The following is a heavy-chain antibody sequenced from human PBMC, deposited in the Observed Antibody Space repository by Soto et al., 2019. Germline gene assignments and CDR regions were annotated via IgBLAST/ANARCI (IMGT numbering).Heavy chain of an antibody. CDR1: CYTFTSYT. V-gene: IGHV1-18*01. CDR3: ARDTGNFFDY. Sequence: GASVKVSCKASCYTFTSYTISWVRQAPGQGLEWVGWIGPSSGNTDSARNLQGSVTMTTDTSTSTAYMEFRSLRSDDTAVYYCARDTGNFFDYLGQGTLVTVSS. J-gene: IGHJ4*02. CDR2: IGPSSGNT.